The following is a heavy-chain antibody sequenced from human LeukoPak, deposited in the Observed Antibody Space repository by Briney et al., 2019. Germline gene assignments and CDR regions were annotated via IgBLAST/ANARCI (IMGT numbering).Heavy chain of an antibody. CDR2: IYPNSGAT. V-gene: IGHV1-2*02. CDR3: GTLLSNGPFDY. J-gene: IGHJ4*02. Sequence: ASVKVYCKASGYTFTVYYMHWVRQAPGQGLEWMGYIYPNSGATKYAQKFQGRVTMTRDTSISTAYMELSGLRSDDTAMYYCGTLLSNGPFDYWGQGSLVTVSS. CDR1: GYTFTVYY.